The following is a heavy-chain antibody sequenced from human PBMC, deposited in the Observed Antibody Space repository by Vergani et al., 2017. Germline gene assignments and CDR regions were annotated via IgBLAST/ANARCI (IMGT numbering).Heavy chain of an antibody. CDR3: ARETDTGSSVSYNYYAMDV. CDR2: ISSSSSYI. Sequence: EVRVVESGGTLVKPGGSLRLSCAASGFTFSSYSMNWVRQAPGKGLEWVSSISSSSSYIYYADSVKGRFTVSRDNTKNTLYLQMNSLRAEDTAVYYCARETDTGSSVSYNYYAMDVWGQGTTVSVSS. D-gene: IGHD3-9*01. V-gene: IGHV3-21*06. J-gene: IGHJ6*02. CDR1: GFTFSSYS.